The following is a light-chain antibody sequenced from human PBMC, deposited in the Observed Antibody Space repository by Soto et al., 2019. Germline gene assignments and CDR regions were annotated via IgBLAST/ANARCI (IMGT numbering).Light chain of an antibody. CDR1: SSNIGSNT. Sequence: QSVLTQPPSASGTPGQRVTISCSGSSSNIGSNTVNWYQQLPGTAPELLIYSNNQRPSGVPDRFSGSKSGTSASLAISGLQSEDEADYYCAAWDDSLNGPVVFGGGTKLTVL. CDR2: SNN. J-gene: IGLJ2*01. CDR3: AAWDDSLNGPVV. V-gene: IGLV1-44*01.